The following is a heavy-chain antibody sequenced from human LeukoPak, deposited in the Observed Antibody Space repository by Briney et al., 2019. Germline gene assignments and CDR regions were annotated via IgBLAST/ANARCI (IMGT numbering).Heavy chain of an antibody. CDR1: GFNFSSYE. CDR3: AREARGDDYFDL. D-gene: IGHD4-17*01. CDR2: ITSSGNIT. V-gene: IGHV3-48*03. J-gene: IGHJ2*01. Sequence: GGSLRLSCVASGFNFSSYEMDWVRQAPGKGLEWISYITSSGNITYYADSVKGRFTISRDNAKNSMYLQMNSLRAEDTAVYYCAREARGDDYFDLWGRGTLVTVSS.